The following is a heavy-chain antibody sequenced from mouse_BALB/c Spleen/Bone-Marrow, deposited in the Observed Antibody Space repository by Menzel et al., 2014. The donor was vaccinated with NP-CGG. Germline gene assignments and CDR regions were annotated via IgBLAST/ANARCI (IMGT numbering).Heavy chain of an antibody. CDR2: IRSKSNNFPT. CDR3: VTSTYFDV. V-gene: IGHV10-1*02. Sequence: EVQRAESGGRLVQPKGSLKLSCAASGFTFNTYAMNWVRQAPGKGLEWVARIRSKSNNFPTYYADSVKDRFTISRDDSQSMLYLQMNNLKTEDTAMYYCVTSTYFDVWGAGTTVTVSS. D-gene: IGHD6-1*01. J-gene: IGHJ1*01. CDR1: GFTFNTYA.